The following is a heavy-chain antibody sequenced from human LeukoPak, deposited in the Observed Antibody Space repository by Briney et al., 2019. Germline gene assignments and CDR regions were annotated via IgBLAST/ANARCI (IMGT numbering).Heavy chain of an antibody. CDR2: IRYDGSNK. CDR3: AIKDFVLVPAEYYFDY. V-gene: IGHV3-30*02. J-gene: IGHJ4*02. D-gene: IGHD2-2*01. CDR1: GFTFSSYG. Sequence: GGSLRLSCAASGFTFSSYGMHWVRQAPGKGLEWVACIRYDGSNKYYADSVKGRFTISRDNSKNTLYLQMNSLRAEDTAVYYCAIKDFVLVPAEYYFDYWGQGTLVTVSS.